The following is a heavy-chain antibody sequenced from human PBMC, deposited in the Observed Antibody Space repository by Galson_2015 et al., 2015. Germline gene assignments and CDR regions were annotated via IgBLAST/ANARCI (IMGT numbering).Heavy chain of an antibody. CDR1: QFTFHNTW. J-gene: IGHJ4*02. V-gene: IGHV3-15*01. CDR3: TTGSPPCAR. CDR2: IKREADGAKT. Sequence: SLRLSCAASQFTFHNTWMSWVRQTPGRGLEWVGRIKREADGAKTDYTADVKGRFTISRADSNNNLHLNMNSLKIDDSGRYYCTTGSPPCARWGRATLIAGSS.